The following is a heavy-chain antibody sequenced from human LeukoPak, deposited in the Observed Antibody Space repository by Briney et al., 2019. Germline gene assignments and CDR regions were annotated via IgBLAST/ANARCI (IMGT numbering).Heavy chain of an antibody. CDR2: IHHSGRS. Sequence: SETLSLTCTVSADSLSSGGHYWAWIRQFPGKRLESIGFIHHSGRSRHNPSLKDRVAISVDTSRKQFALKLSSVTAADTAMYYCARGGNRFGGFYFDYWGQGIQVIVSS. CDR1: ADSLSSGGHY. CDR3: ARGGNRFGGFYFDY. V-gene: IGHV4-31*03. D-gene: IGHD3-10*01. J-gene: IGHJ4*02.